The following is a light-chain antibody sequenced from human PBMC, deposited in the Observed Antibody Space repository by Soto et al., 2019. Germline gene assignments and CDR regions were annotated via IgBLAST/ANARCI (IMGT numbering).Light chain of an antibody. CDR1: QSVSSN. CDR2: GAS. J-gene: IGKJ5*01. V-gene: IGKV3-15*01. Sequence: EIVMTQSPATLSVSPGERATLSCRASQSVSSNLAWYQQKLGQAPRLLIYGASTRATGIPARFSGSGSGTEFTLTISSLQSEDFAVYYCQQYSNWPPITFGQGTRLEIK. CDR3: QQYSNWPPIT.